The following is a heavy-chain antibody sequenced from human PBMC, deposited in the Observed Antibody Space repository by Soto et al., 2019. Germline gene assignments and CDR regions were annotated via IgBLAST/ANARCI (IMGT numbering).Heavy chain of an antibody. CDR1: GFNFSSYA. Sequence: EVQLLESGGGLVQPGGSLRLSCAASGFNFSSYAMSWVRQAPGKGLEWVSGISGSGDSTYYADSVKGRFTISRDNSKSTLYLQMNSLRAADMDVYYCAIERERISTRSMDFWGQGTLVTVSS. CDR2: ISGSGDST. V-gene: IGHV3-23*01. J-gene: IGHJ4*02. D-gene: IGHD1-1*01. CDR3: AIERERISTRSMDF.